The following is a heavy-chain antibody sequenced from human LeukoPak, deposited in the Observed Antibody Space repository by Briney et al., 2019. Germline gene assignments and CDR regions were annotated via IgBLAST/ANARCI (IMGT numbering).Heavy chain of an antibody. CDR1: GYTFTGYY. CDR2: INPNSGGT. D-gene: IGHD3-16*01. V-gene: IGHV1-2*02. Sequence: ASVKVSCKASGYTFTGYYMHWVRQAPGQGLEWMGWINPNSGGTNYAQKFQGRVTMTRDTSISTAYMELSRLRSDDTAVYYCAREKWGTTSNHFDYWGQGTLVTVSS. CDR3: AREKWGTTSNHFDY. J-gene: IGHJ4*02.